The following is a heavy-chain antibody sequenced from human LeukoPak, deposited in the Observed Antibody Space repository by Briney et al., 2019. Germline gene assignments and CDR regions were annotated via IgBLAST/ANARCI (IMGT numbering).Heavy chain of an antibody. Sequence: PSETLSLTCTVSGGSISSYYWSWIRQPAGKGLQWIGRIYTSGSTNYNPSLKSRVTMSVDTSKNQFSLKLSSVTAADTAVYYCARHFTGPGTYTPYFGMDVWGQGTTVTVSS. CDR3: ARHFTGPGTYTPYFGMDV. D-gene: IGHD3-3*02. J-gene: IGHJ6*02. CDR1: GGSISSYY. V-gene: IGHV4-4*07. CDR2: IYTSGST.